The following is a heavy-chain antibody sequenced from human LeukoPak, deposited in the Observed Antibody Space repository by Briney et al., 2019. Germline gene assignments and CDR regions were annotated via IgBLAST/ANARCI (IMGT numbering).Heavy chain of an antibody. J-gene: IGHJ4*02. CDR3: ARSTGETNDY. CDR1: GFTFTSSA. CDR2: IIPIFGTA. Sequence: SVKVSCKASGFTFTSSAMQWVRQAPGQGLEWMGRIIPIFGTANYAQKFQGRVTITTDESTSTAYMELSSLRSEDTAVYYCARSTGETNDYWGQGTLVTVSS. D-gene: IGHD2-2*01. V-gene: IGHV1-69*05.